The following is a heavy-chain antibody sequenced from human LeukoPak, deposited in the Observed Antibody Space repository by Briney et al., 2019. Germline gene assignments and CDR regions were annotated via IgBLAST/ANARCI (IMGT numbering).Heavy chain of an antibody. CDR1: GGTLSSYA. J-gene: IGHJ4*02. CDR3: ARGGGWDFWSGYEDY. CDR2: INPNSGGT. Sequence: ASVKVSCKASGGTLSSYAISWVRQAPGQGLEWMGWINPNSGGTNYAQKFQGWVTMTRDTSISTAYMELSRLRSDDTAVYYCARGGGWDFWSGYEDYWGQGTLVTVSS. V-gene: IGHV1-2*04. D-gene: IGHD3-3*01.